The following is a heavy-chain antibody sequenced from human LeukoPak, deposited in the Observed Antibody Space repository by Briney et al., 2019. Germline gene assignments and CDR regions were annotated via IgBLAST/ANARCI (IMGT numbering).Heavy chain of an antibody. CDR2: IIPIFGTA. V-gene: IGHV1-69*05. Sequence: ASVKVSCKASGGTFSSYAISWVRQAPGQGLEWMGRIIPIFGTANYAQKFQGRVTITTDESTSTAYMELSSLRSEDTAVYYCARARSYYDSSGYLFDYWGQGTLVTVSS. J-gene: IGHJ4*02. CDR3: ARARSYYDSSGYLFDY. D-gene: IGHD3-22*01. CDR1: GGTFSSYA.